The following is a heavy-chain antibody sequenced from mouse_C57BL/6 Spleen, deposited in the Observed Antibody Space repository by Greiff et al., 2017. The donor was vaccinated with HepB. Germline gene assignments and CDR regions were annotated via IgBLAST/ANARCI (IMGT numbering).Heavy chain of an antibody. CDR3: AKNGGLEGLESEGYFDY. V-gene: IGHV2-5*01. CDR2: IWRGGST. J-gene: IGHJ2*01. D-gene: IGHD3-3*01. Sequence: QVHVKQSGPGLVQPSQSLSITCTVSGFSLTSYGVHWVRQSPGKGLEWLGVIWRGGSTDYNAAFMSRLSITKDNSKSQVFFKMNSLQADDTAIYYCAKNGGLEGLESEGYFDYWGQGTTLTVSS. CDR1: GFSLTSYG.